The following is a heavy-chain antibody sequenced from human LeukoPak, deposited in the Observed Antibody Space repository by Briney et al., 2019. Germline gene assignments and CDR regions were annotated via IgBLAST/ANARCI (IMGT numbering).Heavy chain of an antibody. V-gene: IGHV3-23*01. Sequence: GGSLRLSCRTSGFLFHVYSMTWVRQAPGKGLEWISTISHSDDSTYYADSVKGRFTISRDNSKNTVYLQMNSLRAEDTALYYCARLYCSSTSCHTLHYYYYMDVWGKGTTVTVSS. CDR2: ISHSDDST. D-gene: IGHD2-2*02. CDR3: ARLYCSSTSCHTLHYYYYMDV. CDR1: GFLFHVYS. J-gene: IGHJ6*03.